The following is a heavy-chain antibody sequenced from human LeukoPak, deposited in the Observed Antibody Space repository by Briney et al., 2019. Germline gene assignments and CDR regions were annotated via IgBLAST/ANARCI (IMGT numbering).Heavy chain of an antibody. Sequence: PGGSLRLSCAASGFTFSNYWMSWVRQTPGKGLEWVANIKQDGSEKYYVDSVKGRFTISRDNAKNSLYLQMNSLRAEDTAVYYCAKVRYCSSTSCYVFDYWGQGTLVTVSS. CDR1: GFTFSNYW. D-gene: IGHD2-2*01. J-gene: IGHJ4*02. CDR3: AKVRYCSSTSCYVFDY. V-gene: IGHV3-7*01. CDR2: IKQDGSEK.